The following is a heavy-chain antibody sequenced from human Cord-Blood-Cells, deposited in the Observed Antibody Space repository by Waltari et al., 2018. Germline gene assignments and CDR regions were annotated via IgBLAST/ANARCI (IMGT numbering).Heavy chain of an antibody. V-gene: IGHV4-34*01. Sequence: QVQLQQWGAGLLKHSEPLSLTCAVYGGSFSGYYWIWIRQPPGKGLEWIGEINHSGSTNYNPSLKSRVTISVDTSKNQFSLKLSSVTAADTAVYYCARGPNYSNYWFDPWGQGTLVTVSS. CDR2: INHSGST. D-gene: IGHD4-4*01. CDR3: ARGPNYSNYWFDP. J-gene: IGHJ5*02. CDR1: GGSFSGYY.